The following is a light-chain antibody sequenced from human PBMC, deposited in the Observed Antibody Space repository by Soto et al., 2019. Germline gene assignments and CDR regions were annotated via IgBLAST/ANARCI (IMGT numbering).Light chain of an antibody. CDR2: AAS. V-gene: IGKV1-39*01. Sequence: QMPRSPSSLCASVGDRVTITRRARQSINGNLNWYQQKLGKAPKLLIYAASTLQGGVPSRFSGSGSGTDFTLTISSLQPEDFATYYFQLIYAIPLTVGQGTRLEI. CDR3: QLIYAIPLT. J-gene: IGKJ5*01. CDR1: QSINGN.